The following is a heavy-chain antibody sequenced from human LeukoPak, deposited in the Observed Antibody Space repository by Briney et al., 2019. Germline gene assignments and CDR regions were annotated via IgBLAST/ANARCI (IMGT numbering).Heavy chain of an antibody. CDR3: ARDKGRRGGIFGVVMDY. J-gene: IGHJ4*02. D-gene: IGHD3-3*01. CDR1: GFTFSSYS. V-gene: IGHV3-21*01. Sequence: GGSLRLSCAASGFTFSSYSMNWVRQAPAKGLEWVSSISSSSSYIYYADSVKGRFTISRDNAKNSLYLQLNSLRAEDTAVYYCARDKGRRGGIFGVVMDYWGQGTLVTVSS. CDR2: ISSSSSYI.